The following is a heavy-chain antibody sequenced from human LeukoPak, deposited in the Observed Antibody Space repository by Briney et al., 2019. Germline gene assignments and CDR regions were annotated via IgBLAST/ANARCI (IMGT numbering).Heavy chain of an antibody. Sequence: GGSLRLACSASGLTFSSYGMHWVRQARAKGLGRVAFIRCDGSNKYYADSVKGRFTISRDNAKNSLYLQMNCLRAEETAVYYCARDYGWGQGTLVTVSS. J-gene: IGHJ4*02. D-gene: IGHD3-10*01. CDR3: ARDYG. CDR2: IRCDGSNK. V-gene: IGHV3-30*02. CDR1: GLTFSSYG.